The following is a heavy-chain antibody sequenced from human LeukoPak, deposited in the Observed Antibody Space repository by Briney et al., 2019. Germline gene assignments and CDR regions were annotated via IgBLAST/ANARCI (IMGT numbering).Heavy chain of an antibody. CDR3: AKSQALGLETTHMDN. D-gene: IGHD1-1*01. Sequence: GSFTLSCAASGFTFDDYAMHWVRQAPGKGLEWVSLISGYGGAIYYADAVKGPFTDSRDNRKNFLYLHMSSLRTEDTALYYCAKSQALGLETTHMDNWGQGPLVSVTT. CDR1: GFTFDDYA. CDR2: ISGYGGAI. V-gene: IGHV3-43*02. J-gene: IGHJ4*02.